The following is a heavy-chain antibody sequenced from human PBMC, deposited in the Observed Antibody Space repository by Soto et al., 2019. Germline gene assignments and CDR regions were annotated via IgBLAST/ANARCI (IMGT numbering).Heavy chain of an antibody. V-gene: IGHV4-31*03. D-gene: IGHD3-3*01. CDR1: GGQIISGGGY. CDR3: ARGTYYDFWSGYSGAPYYYGMDV. CDR2: IYHNGNT. J-gene: IGHJ6*02. Sequence: PSETLCVTSNVAGGQIISGGGYWSWIRQHPGKGLEWIGYIYHNGNTHYNPSLKSRVTISLDTPKNQFSLNLSSVTAADTAVYYCARGTYYDFWSGYSGAPYYYGMDVWGQGTTVTVSS.